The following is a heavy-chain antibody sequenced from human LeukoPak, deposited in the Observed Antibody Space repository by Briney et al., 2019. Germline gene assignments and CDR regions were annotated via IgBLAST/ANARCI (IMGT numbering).Heavy chain of an antibody. V-gene: IGHV1-2*02. CDR3: ARVQVGSYDFWSGSLNWFDP. J-gene: IGHJ5*02. CDR2: IDPNRGYT. D-gene: IGHD3-3*01. Sequence: AAVKVSCKASGGTFSSYAISWVRQAPGQGLEWMGWIDPNRGYTNYAQRFHGRVTMTRDSSLNTAYMELSSLRSEDTAVYYCARVQVGSYDFWSGSLNWFDPWGQGTLVTVSS. CDR1: GGTFSSYA.